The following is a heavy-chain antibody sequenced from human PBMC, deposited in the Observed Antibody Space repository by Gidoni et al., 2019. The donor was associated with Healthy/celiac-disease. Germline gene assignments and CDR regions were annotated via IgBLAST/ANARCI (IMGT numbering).Heavy chain of an antibody. V-gene: IGHV3-30*01. J-gene: IGHJ6*02. CDR1: GFTFSRYD. CDR2: ISYDGSNK. Sequence: QVQLVESGGGVVQPGRSLRLSCAASGFTFSRYDMHWVRQAPGKGLEWVAVISYDGSNKYYADSVKGRFTISRDNSKNTLYLQMNSLRAEDTAVYYCARVVKRQWLGSWNYYGMDVWGQGTTVTVSS. CDR3: ARVVKRQWLGSWNYYGMDV. D-gene: IGHD6-19*01.